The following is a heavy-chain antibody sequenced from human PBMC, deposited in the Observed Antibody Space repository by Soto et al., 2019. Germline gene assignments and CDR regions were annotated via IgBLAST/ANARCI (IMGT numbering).Heavy chain of an antibody. J-gene: IGHJ6*03. V-gene: IGHV1-2*04. D-gene: IGHD5-12*01. CDR3: ARGDIVATGYMDV. CDR2: INPNSGGT. Sequence: ASVKVSCKASGYTFTGYYMHWVRQAPGQGLEWMGWINPNSGGTNYAQKFQGWVTMTRDTSISTAYMELSRLRSDGTAVYYCARGDIVATGYMDVWGKGTTVTVSS. CDR1: GYTFTGYY.